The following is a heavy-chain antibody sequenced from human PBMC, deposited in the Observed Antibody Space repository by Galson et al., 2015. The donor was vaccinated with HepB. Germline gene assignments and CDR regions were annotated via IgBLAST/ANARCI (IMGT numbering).Heavy chain of an antibody. D-gene: IGHD1-26*01. CDR1: ADTFSSYS. J-gene: IGHJ4*02. Sequence: QSGAEVKKPGESLKISCKASADTFSSYSISWVRQAPGQGLEWMGRIIPILGIPNFAQKFQGRVTITADKSTSTAYMELSSLRSEDTAVYYCAGPEPHSGTYHAFNYWGQGTLVTVSS. V-gene: IGHV1-69*04. CDR3: AGPEPHSGTYHAFNY. CDR2: IIPILGIP.